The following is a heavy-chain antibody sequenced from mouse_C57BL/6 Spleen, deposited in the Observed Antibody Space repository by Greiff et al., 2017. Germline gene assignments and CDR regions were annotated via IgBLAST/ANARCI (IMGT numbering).Heavy chain of an antibody. V-gene: IGHV5-4*01. D-gene: IGHD2-5*01. CDR2: ISDGGSYT. CDR3: ARRGSNYVFDY. J-gene: IGHJ2*01. Sequence: DVHLVESGGGLVKPGGSLKLSCAASGFTFSSYAMSWVRQTPEKRLEWVATISDGGSYTYYPDNVKGRFTISKDNAKNNLYLQMSHLKSEDTAMYYCARRGSNYVFDYWGQGTTLTVSS. CDR1: GFTFSSYA.